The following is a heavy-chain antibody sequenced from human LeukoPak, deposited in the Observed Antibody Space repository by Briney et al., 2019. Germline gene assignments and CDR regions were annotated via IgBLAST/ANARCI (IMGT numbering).Heavy chain of an antibody. D-gene: IGHD1-26*01. Sequence: GGSLRLSCAASGFTFSSYSMNWVRQAPGKGLEWVSSISSSSSYIYYADSVKGRFTISRDNAKDTLYLHMNSLTAEDMAVYYCARGAKWAYYFDYWGQGTLVTVSS. CDR1: GFTFSSYS. J-gene: IGHJ4*02. V-gene: IGHV3-21*01. CDR2: ISSSSSYI. CDR3: ARGAKWAYYFDY.